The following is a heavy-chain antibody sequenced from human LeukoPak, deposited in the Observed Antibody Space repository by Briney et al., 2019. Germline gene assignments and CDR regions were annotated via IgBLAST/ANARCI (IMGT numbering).Heavy chain of an antibody. CDR1: GFTFSSYE. CDR2: ISSSGSTI. CDR3: ARGSLWFGESNPYYYYYYGMDV. V-gene: IGHV3-48*03. Sequence: PGGSPRLSCAASGFTFSSYEMNWVRQAPGKGLEWVSYISSSGSTIYYADSVKGRFTISRDNAKNSLYLQMNSLRAEDTAVYYCARGSLWFGESNPYYYYYYGMDVWGQGTTVTVSS. D-gene: IGHD3-10*01. J-gene: IGHJ6*02.